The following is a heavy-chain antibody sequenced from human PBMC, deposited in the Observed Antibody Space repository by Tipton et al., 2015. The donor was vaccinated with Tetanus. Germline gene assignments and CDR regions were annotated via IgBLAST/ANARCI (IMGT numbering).Heavy chain of an antibody. Sequence: TLSLTCTVSGGSVSRGSYYWNWIRQSPGKGLEWIGYVDYFGSTKINPSLKSRVAMSVDTAEKQLSLGLTSVTSADTAVYYCARTSGYMYSDPWGQGTLVTVSS. D-gene: IGHD3-3*01. CDR3: ARTSGYMYSDP. J-gene: IGHJ5*02. CDR1: GGSVSRGSYY. V-gene: IGHV4-61*01. CDR2: VDYFGST.